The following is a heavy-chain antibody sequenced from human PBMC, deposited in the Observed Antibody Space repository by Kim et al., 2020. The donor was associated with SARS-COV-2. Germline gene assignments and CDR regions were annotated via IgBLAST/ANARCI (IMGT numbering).Heavy chain of an antibody. CDR2: VGSSGKDT. D-gene: IGHD2-2*03. CDR1: GFTFNSFA. J-gene: IGHJ4*02. V-gene: IGHV3-21*01. Sequence: GGSLRLSCAASGFTFNSFAMNWVRQAPGKGLEWVSSVGSSGKDTYYAYSVRGRFTISRDNAKNSLYLQMNSLKTEDTAVYYCARLDRSTSSYWGQGTLVIVSS. CDR3: ARLDRSTSSY.